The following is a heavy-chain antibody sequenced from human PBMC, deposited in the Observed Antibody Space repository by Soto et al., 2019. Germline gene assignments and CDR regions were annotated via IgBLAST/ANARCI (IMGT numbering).Heavy chain of an antibody. V-gene: IGHV1-18*01. J-gene: IGHJ6*03. CDR1: GYTFSNFG. CDR2: INPDNGDT. CDR3: ARGVRVSASLASYMDV. Sequence: QVQLVQSGAEVKKPGASLKVSCKASGYTFSNFGVSWVRQAPGQGLEWIGWINPDNGDTNYGQKFQGRATMTTDTFTNTAYMEVRGLTSDDTAVYSCARGVRVSASLASYMDVWGEGTTVTVS. D-gene: IGHD3-10*02.